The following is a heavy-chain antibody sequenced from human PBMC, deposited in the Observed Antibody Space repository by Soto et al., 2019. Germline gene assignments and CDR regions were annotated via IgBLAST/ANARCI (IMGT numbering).Heavy chain of an antibody. CDR1: GASISGAEYY. D-gene: IGHD5-18*01. CDR2: IYYRGMT. J-gene: IGHJ3*02. V-gene: IGHV4-30-4*01. Sequence: QVQLQESGPRLVKPSQTLSLTCTVSGASISGAEYYWSWIRQPPGKGLEWIGYIYYRGMTSYNPSLQSRVSISADTSKMQFSLKVTSVTAADTAVYYCARGPPRNGYGHSFDMWGQGTMATVS. CDR3: ARGPPRNGYGHSFDM.